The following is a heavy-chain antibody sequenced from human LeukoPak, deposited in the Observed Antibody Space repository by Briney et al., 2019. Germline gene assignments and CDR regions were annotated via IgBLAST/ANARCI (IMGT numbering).Heavy chain of an antibody. Sequence: SETLSLTCAVSGGSISSSNWWSWVRQPPGKGLEWIGEIYHSGSTNYNPSLKSRVTISVDKSKNQFSLKLSSVTAADTAVYYCARADYDFWSGYFDYWGQGTLVTVSS. CDR1: GGSISSSNW. V-gene: IGHV4-4*02. CDR3: ARADYDFWSGYFDY. D-gene: IGHD3-3*01. CDR2: IYHSGST. J-gene: IGHJ4*02.